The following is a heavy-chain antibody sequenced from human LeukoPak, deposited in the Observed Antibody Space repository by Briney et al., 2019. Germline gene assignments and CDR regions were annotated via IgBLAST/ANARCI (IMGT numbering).Heavy chain of an antibody. V-gene: IGHV3-30*04. J-gene: IGHJ4*02. Sequence: TGGSLRLSCAASGFTFSSYAMHWVRQAPGKGLEWVVVISYDGNNKYYTDSVKGRFTISRDNSKNTLYLQMNSLRAEDTAVYYCARGPGAYNLYFDYWGQGTLVTVSS. CDR3: ARGPGAYNLYFDY. D-gene: IGHD1-1*01. CDR1: GFTFSSYA. CDR2: ISYDGNNK.